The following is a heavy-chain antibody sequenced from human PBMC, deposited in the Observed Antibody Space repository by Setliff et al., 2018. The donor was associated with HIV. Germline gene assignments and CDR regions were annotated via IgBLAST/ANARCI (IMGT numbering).Heavy chain of an antibody. Sequence: SETLSLTCTVSGGSISSYYWSWIRQPPGKGLEWIGYIFYSGSTNYNPSLKSRVTISVDASKNQFSLTLNSVTAADTAVYYCATSSGQWELGYWGQGTLVTVSS. J-gene: IGHJ4*02. CDR3: ATSSGQWELGY. D-gene: IGHD1-26*01. CDR2: IFYSGST. CDR1: GGSISSYY. V-gene: IGHV4-59*12.